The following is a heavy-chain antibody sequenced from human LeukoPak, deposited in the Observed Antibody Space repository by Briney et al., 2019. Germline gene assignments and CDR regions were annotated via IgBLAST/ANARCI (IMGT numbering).Heavy chain of an antibody. V-gene: IGHV3-23*01. CDR3: AKDPSRPAYYYYGMDV. Sequence: PGGSLRLSCAASGFIFSSEAMSWVRQAPGKGLEWVPAISVSGGSTYYADSVKGRFTISRDNSKNALYLQMSSLRADDTAVYYCAKDPSRPAYYYYGMDVWGQGTTVTVSS. CDR1: GFIFSSEA. J-gene: IGHJ6*02. CDR2: ISVSGGST.